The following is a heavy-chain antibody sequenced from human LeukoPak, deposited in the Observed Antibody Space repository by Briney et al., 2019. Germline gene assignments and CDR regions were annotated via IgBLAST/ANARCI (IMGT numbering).Heavy chain of an antibody. D-gene: IGHD3-22*01. V-gene: IGHV4-39*07. J-gene: IGHJ5*02. CDR3: ARGVDYDSSGYQDWFDP. Sequence: SSETLSLTCTVSGGSISSSSSYWGWIRQPPGQGLEWIGGIYYSGSTYYNPSLKSRVTISVDTSKNQFSLKLSSVTAADTAVYYCARGVDYDSSGYQDWFDPWGQGTLVTVSS. CDR2: IYYSGST. CDR1: GGSISSSSSY.